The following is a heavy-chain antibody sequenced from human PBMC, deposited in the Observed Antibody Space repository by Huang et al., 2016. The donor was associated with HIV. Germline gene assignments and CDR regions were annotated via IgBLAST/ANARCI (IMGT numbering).Heavy chain of an antibody. V-gene: IGHV3-74*01. D-gene: IGHD3-10*01. CDR2: ISGDGTMT. Sequence: EVQLVESGGGLAQPGGSMRLSCAASGFVFNTYRVHWVRQGAGNRLVWVSLISGDGTMTTYADSVKGRVTISRDNAKNTVYLHMNSLRDEDTGMYYCTRVPGIHNTIDIWGQGTMVTVSS. CDR1: GFVFNTYR. CDR3: TRVPGIHNTIDI. J-gene: IGHJ3*02.